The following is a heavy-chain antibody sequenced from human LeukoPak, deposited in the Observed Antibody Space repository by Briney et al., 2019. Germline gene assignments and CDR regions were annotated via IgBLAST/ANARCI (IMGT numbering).Heavy chain of an antibody. D-gene: IGHD1-1*01. J-gene: IGHJ4*02. Sequence: GGSLRLSCAASGFTFSDYYMSWIRQAPGKGLEWVSYISSSGSTIYYAGSVKGRFTISRDNAKNSRYLQMNSLRAEDTAVYYCARDLQQQLFDYWGQGTLVTVSS. CDR3: ARDLQQQLFDY. CDR2: ISSSGSTI. CDR1: GFTFSDYY. V-gene: IGHV3-11*01.